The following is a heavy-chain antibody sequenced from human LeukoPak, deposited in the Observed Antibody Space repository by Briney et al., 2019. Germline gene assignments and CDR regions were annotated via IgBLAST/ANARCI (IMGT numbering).Heavy chain of an antibody. D-gene: IGHD2-2*01. V-gene: IGHV1-3*01. CDR3: ARDPSTYCSGTTCYGYYFDY. J-gene: IGHJ4*02. CDR1: GYTFTKYA. Sequence: ASVKVSCKASGYTFTKYAMHWVRQAPGQRLEWMGWINAGNGDTKYSQKFQGRVSITRDTSASTAYMELSSLRSEDAAVYYCARDPSTYCSGTTCYGYYFDYWGQGTLVTVSS. CDR2: INAGNGDT.